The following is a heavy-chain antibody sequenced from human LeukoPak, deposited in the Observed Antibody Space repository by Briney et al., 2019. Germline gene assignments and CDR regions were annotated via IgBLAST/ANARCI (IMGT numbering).Heavy chain of an antibody. D-gene: IGHD2-15*01. V-gene: IGHV1-18*01. CDR2: IRAYNGNT. CDR1: GYTFTSYG. J-gene: IGHJ5*02. Sequence: ASVTVSFKASGYTFTSYGISWVRQAPGQGLAWMGWIRAYNGNTKYAQKVLGRVTMTTDTSASTAYMELRSLRSDDTAVYYCARGGLVVVVAATPSTTPGLLHWLDPWGQGTLVSVSS. CDR3: ARGGLVVVVAATPSTTPGLLHWLDP.